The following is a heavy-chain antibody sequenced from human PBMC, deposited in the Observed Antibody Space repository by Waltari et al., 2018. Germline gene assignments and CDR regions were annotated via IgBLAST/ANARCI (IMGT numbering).Heavy chain of an antibody. D-gene: IGHD5-12*01. J-gene: IGHJ3*01. CDR1: GVSITSSRHY. Sequence: QLQLQESGPGLVKPSETLSFTCSVSGVSITSSRHYWAWIRQPPGQGLEWIATTSYSGATYSSPSLKSRVTISRDTSKNQLSLKLGSVTAADTAIYYCATYIGASLGTAAFDVWGQGTMVTVSS. CDR2: TSYSGAT. V-gene: IGHV4-39*01. CDR3: ATYIGASLGTAAFDV.